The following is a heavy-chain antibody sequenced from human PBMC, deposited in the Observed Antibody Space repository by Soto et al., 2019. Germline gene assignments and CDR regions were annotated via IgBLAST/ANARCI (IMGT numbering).Heavy chain of an antibody. CDR1: GYTFTSYA. CDR3: GKGRAFDI. CDR2: INAGNGNT. V-gene: IGHV1-3*01. J-gene: IGHJ3*02. Sequence: ASVKVSCKASGYTFTSYAMHWVRQAPGQRLEWMGWINAGNGNTKYSQKFQGRVTMTRNTSISTAYMELSSLRSEDTAVYYCGKGRAFDIWGQGTMVTVSS.